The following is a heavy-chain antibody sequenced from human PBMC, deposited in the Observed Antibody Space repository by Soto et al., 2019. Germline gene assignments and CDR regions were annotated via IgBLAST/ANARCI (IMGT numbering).Heavy chain of an antibody. D-gene: IGHD2-15*01. CDR1: GFTFSSYS. V-gene: IGHV3-48*02. CDR2: ISSGPVTT. Sequence: EVQLVESGGGLVQPGGSLRLSCAASGFTFSSYSMNWVRQAPGKGLEWVSYISSGPVTTNYADSVKGRFTISRDNAKSSLYLQLNSLRDDDTAVYYCARGGAARPDYWGQGTLVIVSS. J-gene: IGHJ4*02. CDR3: ARGGAARPDY.